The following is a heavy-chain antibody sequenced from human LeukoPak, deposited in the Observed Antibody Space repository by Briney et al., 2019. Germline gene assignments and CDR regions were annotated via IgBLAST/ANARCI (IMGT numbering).Heavy chain of an antibody. J-gene: IGHJ4*02. Sequence: SETLSLTCTVSGGSLSSGSYYWSWIRQPAGKGLEWIGRIYTSGSTNYNPSLKSRVTISVYPSQNQFSLKLSSVTAADTAVYYCATTIGDGSGSYYPFDYWGQGTLVTVSS. CDR1: GGSLSSGSYY. V-gene: IGHV4-61*02. CDR2: IYTSGST. CDR3: ATTIGDGSGSYYPFDY. D-gene: IGHD3-10*01.